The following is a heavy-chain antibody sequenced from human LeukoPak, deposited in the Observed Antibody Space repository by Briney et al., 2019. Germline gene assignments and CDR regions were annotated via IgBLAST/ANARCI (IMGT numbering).Heavy chain of an antibody. V-gene: IGHV3-30-3*01. CDR3: ARDRVTMIVVVDYYFDY. Sequence: GGSLRPSCAASGFTFSDYAIHWVRQAPGKGLEWVAVISYDGSNKYYADSVKGRFTISRDNPKNTLYLQMNSLRAEDTAVYYCARDRVTMIVVVDYYFDYWGQGTLVTVSS. CDR2: ISYDGSNK. D-gene: IGHD3-22*01. J-gene: IGHJ4*02. CDR1: GFTFSDYA.